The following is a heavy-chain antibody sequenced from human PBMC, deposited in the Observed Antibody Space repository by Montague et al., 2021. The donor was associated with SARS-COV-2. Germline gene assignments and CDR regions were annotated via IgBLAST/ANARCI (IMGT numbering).Heavy chain of an antibody. CDR3: AREGYRRESFYIDY. J-gene: IGHJ4*01. V-gene: IGHV3-30*04. CDR1: RLPFNGYA. CDR2: ISHDESNH. D-gene: IGHD3-16*02. Sequence: SLRLSCAASRLPFNGYAMHWVRQPPGKGLEWLTFISHDESNHRYADSVKGRFTISRDNSKNTLYLQMNSLRPEDTAVYYCAREGYRRESFYIDYWGQGTLVTVSS.